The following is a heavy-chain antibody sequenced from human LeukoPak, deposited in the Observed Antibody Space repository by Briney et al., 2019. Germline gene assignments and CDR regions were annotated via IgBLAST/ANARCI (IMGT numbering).Heavy chain of an antibody. Sequence: GGSLRLSCAASGFTFSSYAMHWVRQAPGKGLEWVAVISYDGSNKYYADSVKGRFTISRDNSKNTLYLQMNSLRAEDTAVYYCARDPSRGDYYDRAGFDYWGQGTLVTVSS. V-gene: IGHV3-30-3*01. CDR3: ARDPSRGDYYDRAGFDY. CDR1: GFTFSSYA. J-gene: IGHJ4*02. CDR2: ISYDGSNK. D-gene: IGHD3-22*01.